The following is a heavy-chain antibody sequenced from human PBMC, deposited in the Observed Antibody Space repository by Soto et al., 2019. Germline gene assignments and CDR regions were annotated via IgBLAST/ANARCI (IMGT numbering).Heavy chain of an antibody. CDR2: ISYDASNQ. CDR3: AKSRALIADAFDI. D-gene: IGHD3-3*02. V-gene: IGHV3-30*18. J-gene: IGHJ3*02. Sequence: PAGSLRLSCAASGFTFSSYGMHWVHQAPGKGLECGAFISYDASNQYYADSVKGRFTISRDNSKNTLYLHMNSLRSEDTAVYYFAKSRALIADAFDIWGQGTMVTVSS. CDR1: GFTFSSYG.